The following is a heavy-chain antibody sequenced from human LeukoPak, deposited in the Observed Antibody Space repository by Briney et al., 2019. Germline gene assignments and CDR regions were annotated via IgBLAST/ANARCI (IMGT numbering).Heavy chain of an antibody. CDR3: ARDRLLAPIDY. Sequence: PSETLSLTCTVSGGSISSYYWSWIRQPPGKGLEWIGYIYYSGSTNYNPSLKSRVTISVDTSKNQFSLKLSSVTAADTAVYYCARDRLLAPIDYWGQGTLVTVSS. V-gene: IGHV4-59*01. D-gene: IGHD5-12*01. CDR2: IYYSGST. J-gene: IGHJ4*02. CDR1: GGSISSYY.